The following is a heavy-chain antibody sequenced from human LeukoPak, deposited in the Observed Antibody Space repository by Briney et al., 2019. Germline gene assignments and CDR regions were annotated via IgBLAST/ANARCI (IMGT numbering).Heavy chain of an antibody. CDR2: INHGGST. CDR1: GGSFSGYY. Sequence: SETLSLTCAVYGGSFSGYYWSWIRQPPEKGLEWIGEINHGGSTNYSPSLKSRLTISVDTSKNQFSLKLSSLTAADTAVYYCARAHDGGNSRGLVDYWGQGTLVTVSS. D-gene: IGHD4-23*01. V-gene: IGHV4-34*01. J-gene: IGHJ4*02. CDR3: ARAHDGGNSRGLVDY.